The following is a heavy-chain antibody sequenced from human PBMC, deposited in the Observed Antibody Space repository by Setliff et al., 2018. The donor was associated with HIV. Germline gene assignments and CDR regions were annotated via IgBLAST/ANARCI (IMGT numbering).Heavy chain of an antibody. CDR1: GASISSISYY. J-gene: IGHJ5*02. V-gene: IGHV4-39*07. D-gene: IGHD3-10*01. CDR3: ARGGGAGSYSRPSWFDP. CDR2: IFYSGST. Sequence: SETLSLTCSVSGASISSISYYWGWIRQPPGKGLEWIGSIFYSGSTFYNPSLKRRVTISADTSKNHFSLKMGSLTAADTAVYYCARGGGAGSYSRPSWFDPWGQGTLVTVSS.